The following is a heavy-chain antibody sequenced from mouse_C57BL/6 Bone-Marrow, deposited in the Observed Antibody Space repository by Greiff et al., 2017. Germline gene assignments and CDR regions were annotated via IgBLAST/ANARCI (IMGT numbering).Heavy chain of an antibody. J-gene: IGHJ2*01. D-gene: IGHD1-1*01. CDR3: ARGDYYGSSLRYFDY. CDR2: ISDGGSYT. CDR1: GFTFSSYA. Sequence: EVKLMESGGGLVKPGGSLKLSCAASGFTFSSYAMSWVRQTPEKRLEWVATISDGGSYTYYPDNVKGRFTISRDNAKNNRYLQMSHLKSEDTAMYYCARGDYYGSSLRYFDYWGQGTTLTVSS. V-gene: IGHV5-4*03.